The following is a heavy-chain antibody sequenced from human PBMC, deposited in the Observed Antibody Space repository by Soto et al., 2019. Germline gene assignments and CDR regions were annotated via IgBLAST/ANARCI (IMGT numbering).Heavy chain of an antibody. CDR3: ARPGRDWGALHY. Sequence: QVQLQESGPGLVKPSETLSLTCTVSNDSISTYYWTWIRQPPGKGLEWIGFIYYSGSTNYNPSIQSRVPISVDTSKNQFSLKMNSVTAADTAVYYCARPGRDWGALHYWGQGTLVTVSS. CDR1: NDSISTYY. D-gene: IGHD7-27*01. CDR2: IYYSGST. V-gene: IGHV4-59*08. J-gene: IGHJ4*02.